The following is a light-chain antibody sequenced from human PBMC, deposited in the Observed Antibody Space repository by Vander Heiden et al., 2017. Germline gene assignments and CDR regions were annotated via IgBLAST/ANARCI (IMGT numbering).Light chain of an antibody. CDR2: GNS. CDR1: SSNIGAGYD. CDR3: QSYDSSLSGPV. J-gene: IGLJ2*01. Sequence: QSVLTLPPSVSGAPGQRVPISCTGSSSNIGAGYDVHWYKQLPGTAPNILIYGNSNRPSVVPDRFSGSKSGTSASLAITGLQAEDEADYYCQSYDSSLSGPVFGGGTKLTVL. V-gene: IGLV1-40*01.